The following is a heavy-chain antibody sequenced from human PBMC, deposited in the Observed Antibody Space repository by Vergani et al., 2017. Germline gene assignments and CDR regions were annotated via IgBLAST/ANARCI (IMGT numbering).Heavy chain of an antibody. CDR1: GFTFSSYS. CDR3: AGDGGPKEYSYGKEGYSAYYYYMDV. J-gene: IGHJ6*03. Sequence: EVQLVESGGGLVKPGGSLRLSCAASGFTFSSYSMNWVRQAPGKGLEWVSSISSSSSYIYYADSVKGRFTISRDNAKNSLYLQMNSLRAEDTAVYYCAGDGGPKEYSYGKEGYSAYYYYMDVWGKGTTVTVSS. V-gene: IGHV3-21*01. D-gene: IGHD5-18*01. CDR2: ISSSSSYI.